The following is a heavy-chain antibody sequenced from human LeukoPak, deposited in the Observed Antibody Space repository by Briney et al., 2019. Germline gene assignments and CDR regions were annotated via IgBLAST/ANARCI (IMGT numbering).Heavy chain of an antibody. CDR3: ARDAYYDFWSGYPRYFDY. D-gene: IGHD3-3*01. J-gene: IGHJ4*02. CDR2: IKQDGSEE. V-gene: IGHV3-7*01. Sequence: GGSLRLSCAASGFIFSSYWMSWVRQAPGKGLEWVANIKQDGSEEYYVDSVKGRFTISTDNAKNSLYLQMNSLRAEDTAVYYCARDAYYDFWSGYPRYFDYWGQGTLVTVSS. CDR1: GFIFSSYW.